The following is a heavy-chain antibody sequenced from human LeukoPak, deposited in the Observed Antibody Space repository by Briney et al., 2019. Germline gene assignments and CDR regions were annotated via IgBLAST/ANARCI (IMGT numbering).Heavy chain of an antibody. CDR3: ARDWDHYGSGSYSPWFDP. Sequence: GASVKVSCKASGYTFTSYAMHWVRQAPGQRLEWMGWINAGNGNTKYSQKFQGRVTITRDTSASTAYMELSSLRSEDTAVYYCARDWDHYGSGSYSPWFDPWGQGTLVTVSS. V-gene: IGHV1-3*01. CDR1: GYTFTSYA. D-gene: IGHD3-10*01. J-gene: IGHJ5*02. CDR2: INAGNGNT.